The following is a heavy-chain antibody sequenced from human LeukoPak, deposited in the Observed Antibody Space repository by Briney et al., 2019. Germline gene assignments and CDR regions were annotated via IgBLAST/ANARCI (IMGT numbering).Heavy chain of an antibody. D-gene: IGHD5-18*01. Sequence: GGSLRLSCAASGFTFSSYWMHWVRQAPGKGLVWVSRINSDGSSTSYADSVKGRFTISRDNAKNTLYLQMNSLRAEDTAVYYCASRIVDTAMITYFDLWGRGTLVTVSS. V-gene: IGHV3-74*01. CDR1: GFTFSSYW. CDR2: INSDGSST. J-gene: IGHJ2*01. CDR3: ASRIVDTAMITYFDL.